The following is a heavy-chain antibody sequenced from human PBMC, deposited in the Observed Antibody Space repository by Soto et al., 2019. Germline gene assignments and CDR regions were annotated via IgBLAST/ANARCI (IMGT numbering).Heavy chain of an antibody. CDR3: AKDSREGYFDWLLLNWFDP. J-gene: IGHJ5*02. V-gene: IGHV3-23*01. CDR1: GFTFSSYA. Sequence: GGSLRLSCAASGFTFSSYAMSWVRQAPGKGLEWVSAISGSGGSTYYADSVKGRFTISRDNSKNTLYLQMNSLRAEDTAVYYCAKDSREGYFDWLLLNWFDPWGQGNLVTVSS. D-gene: IGHD3-9*01. CDR2: ISGSGGST.